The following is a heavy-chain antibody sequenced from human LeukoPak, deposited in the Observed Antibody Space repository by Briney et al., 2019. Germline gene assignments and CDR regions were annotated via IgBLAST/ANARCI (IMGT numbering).Heavy chain of an antibody. Sequence: GGSLRLSCAASGFTFSSYAMHGVRQAPGKGLEGVAVISYDGSNKYYADSVKGRFTISRDNSKNTLYLQMNSLRAEDTAVYYCARELGGSCCDGAPFDYWGQGTLVTVSS. V-gene: IGHV3-30*04. J-gene: IGHJ4*02. CDR2: ISYDGSNK. CDR3: ARELGGSCCDGAPFDY. CDR1: GFTFSSYA. D-gene: IGHD2-15*01.